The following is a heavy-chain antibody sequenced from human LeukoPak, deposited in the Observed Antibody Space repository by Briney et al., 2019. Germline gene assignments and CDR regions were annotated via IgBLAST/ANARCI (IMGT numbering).Heavy chain of an antibody. D-gene: IGHD3-16*02. V-gene: IGHV4-31*11. CDR1: GGSISSGGYS. J-gene: IGHJ4*02. CDR3: ARVLSARVDY. CDR2: IYYSGST. Sequence: SETLSLTCAVSGGSISSGGYSWSWIRQPPGKGLEWIGYIYYSGSTYYNPSLKSRVTISVDTSKNQFSLKLSSVTAADTAVYYCARVLSARVDYWGQGTLVTVSS.